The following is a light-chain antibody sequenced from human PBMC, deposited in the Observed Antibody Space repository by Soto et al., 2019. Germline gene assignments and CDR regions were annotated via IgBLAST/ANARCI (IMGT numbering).Light chain of an antibody. Sequence: EIVMTQSPATLSVSPGERATLSCRASQSVSSDLAWYQQKPGQAPRLLIYGASTRATGIPARFSGSGSGTECTLTISSLQSEDFAVYYCQQYTNLPLTFGGGTKVEIK. CDR1: QSVSSD. CDR2: GAS. J-gene: IGKJ4*01. V-gene: IGKV3-15*01. CDR3: QQYTNLPLT.